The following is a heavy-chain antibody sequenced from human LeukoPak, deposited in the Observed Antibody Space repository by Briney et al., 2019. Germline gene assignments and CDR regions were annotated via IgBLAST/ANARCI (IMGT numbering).Heavy chain of an antibody. V-gene: IGHV1-2*02. CDR1: GYTFTDYF. CDR3: ARMALDGGDSIGFDS. D-gene: IGHD2-21*02. Sequence: ASVKASCKPSGYTFTDYFIHWVRRAPGQRDEWVGWINPNIGDASYAQKFQDRVTMTRDRSINTAYMELSRLTSDDTAVYYCARMALDGGDSIGFDSWGQGTLVTVSS. CDR2: INPNIGDA. J-gene: IGHJ5*01.